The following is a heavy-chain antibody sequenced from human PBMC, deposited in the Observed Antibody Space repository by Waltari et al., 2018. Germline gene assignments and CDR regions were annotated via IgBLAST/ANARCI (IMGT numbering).Heavy chain of an antibody. CDR2: MNPNSGNT. J-gene: IGHJ4*02. Sequence: QVQLVQSGAEVKKPGASVKVSCKASGYTFPSYDINWVRQATGQGLEWMGWMNPNSGNTGYAQKFQGRVTITRNTSISTAYMELSSLRSEDTAVHYCARGRGPTYSSSWSFLFDYWGQGTLVTVSS. CDR1: GYTFPSYD. D-gene: IGHD6-13*01. V-gene: IGHV1-8*03. CDR3: ARGRGPTYSSSWSFLFDY.